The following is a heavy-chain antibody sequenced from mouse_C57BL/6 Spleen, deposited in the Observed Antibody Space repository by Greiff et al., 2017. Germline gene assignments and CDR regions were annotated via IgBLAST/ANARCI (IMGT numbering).Heavy chain of an antibody. V-gene: IGHV1-52*01. Sequence: QVQLQQPGAELVRPGSSVKLSCKASGYTFTSYWMHWVKQRPIQGLEWIGNIDPSDSETHYNQKFKDKATLTVDKSSSTAYMQLSSLTSEDSAVYYCARSYSNSPCDYWGQGTTLTVSS. J-gene: IGHJ2*01. D-gene: IGHD2-5*01. CDR2: IDPSDSET. CDR3: ARSYSNSPCDY. CDR1: GYTFTSYW.